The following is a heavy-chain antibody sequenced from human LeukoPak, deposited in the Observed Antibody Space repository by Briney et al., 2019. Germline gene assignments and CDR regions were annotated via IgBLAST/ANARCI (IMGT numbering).Heavy chain of an antibody. CDR3: ARDLYNWNYDY. CDR2: IYYRVTS. Sequence: SETLSLTCTVSGDSISTYYWSWIRQPPGKGLEWIGYIYYRVTSDYNPSLKSRVTISVDTSKNQFSLKLSSVTAADTAVYYCARDLYNWNYDYWGQGTLVTVSS. CDR1: GDSISTYY. V-gene: IGHV4-59*01. D-gene: IGHD1-7*01. J-gene: IGHJ4*02.